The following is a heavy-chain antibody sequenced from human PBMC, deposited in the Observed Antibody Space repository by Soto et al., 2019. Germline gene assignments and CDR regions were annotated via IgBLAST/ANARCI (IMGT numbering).Heavy chain of an antibody. Sequence: WASVKVSCKASGGTFSSYAISWVRQAPGQGLEWMGGIIPIFGTANYAQKFQGRVTITADESTSTAYMELSSLRSEDTAVYYCARDCDFWSGYYTSRYYYYGMDVWGQGTTVTVSS. CDR2: IIPIFGTA. J-gene: IGHJ6*02. V-gene: IGHV1-69*13. CDR3: ARDCDFWSGYYTSRYYYYGMDV. D-gene: IGHD3-3*01. CDR1: GGTFSSYA.